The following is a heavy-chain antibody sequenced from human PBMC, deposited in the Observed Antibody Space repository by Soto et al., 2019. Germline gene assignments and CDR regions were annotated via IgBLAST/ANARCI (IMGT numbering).Heavy chain of an antibody. D-gene: IGHD2-2*01. CDR2: KNNSGST. Sequence: LSLTCAVYGGSFSGYYWSWIRQPPGKGLEWNGEKNNSGSTNYNPSLKSRVTISVDTSKNHFSLKLSSVTAADTAVFYCARGPRNRSSYYYYYGMDAWGQGTTVTVSS. V-gene: IGHV4-34*01. CDR3: ARGPRNRSSYYYYYGMDA. J-gene: IGHJ6*02. CDR1: GGSFSGYY.